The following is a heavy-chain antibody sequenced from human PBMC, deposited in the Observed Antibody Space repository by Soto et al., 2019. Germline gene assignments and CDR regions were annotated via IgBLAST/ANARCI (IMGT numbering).Heavy chain of an antibody. CDR2: IKSKTDGGTT. CDR1: GFTFSNAW. V-gene: IGHV3-15*01. D-gene: IGHD3-22*01. J-gene: IGHJ3*02. Sequence: PGGSLRLSCAASGFTFSNAWMSWVRQAPGKGLEWVGRIKSKTDGGTTDYAAPVKGRFTISRDDSKNTLYLQMNSLKTEGTAVYYCTTDYAPDTMIVVGDAFDIWGQGTMVTVSS. CDR3: TTDYAPDTMIVVGDAFDI.